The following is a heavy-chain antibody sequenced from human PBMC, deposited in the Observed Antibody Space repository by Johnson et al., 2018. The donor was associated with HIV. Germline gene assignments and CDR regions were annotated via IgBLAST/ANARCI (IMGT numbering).Heavy chain of an antibody. J-gene: IGHJ3*02. CDR2: ISSDGRST. Sequence: VQLMESGGGVVQPGGSLRLSCAASGFTFSNYWMHWVRQAPGKGLVWVSRISSDGRSTSYADSVKGRFTISRDNAKNTLYRHMNSLGAGDTAVYYCARDTITMVRGVVDAFDIWGQGTMVTVSS. CDR3: ARDTITMVRGVVDAFDI. V-gene: IGHV3-74*01. CDR1: GFTFSNYW. D-gene: IGHD3-10*01.